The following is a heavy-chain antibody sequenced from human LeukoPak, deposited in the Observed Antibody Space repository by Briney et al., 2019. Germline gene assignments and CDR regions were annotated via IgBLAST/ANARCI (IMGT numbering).Heavy chain of an antibody. CDR1: GFTFSDYY. D-gene: IGHD6-13*01. V-gene: IGHV3-11*01. J-gene: IGHJ4*02. Sequence: PGGSLRLSCAASGFTFSDYYMSWIRQAPGKGPEWVSYISGSGGSISYADSVKGRFTISRDNAKNSLYLQMNSLGAEDTAIYYCARAPYSSTWYYFDYWGQGTLVTVSS. CDR2: ISGSGGSI. CDR3: ARAPYSSTWYYFDY.